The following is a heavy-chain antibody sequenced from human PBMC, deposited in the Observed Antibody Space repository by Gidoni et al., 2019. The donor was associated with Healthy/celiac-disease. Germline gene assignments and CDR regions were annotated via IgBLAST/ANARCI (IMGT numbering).Heavy chain of an antibody. CDR3: ARDLDTAMEFDY. J-gene: IGHJ4*02. CDR2: ISSSSSTI. V-gene: IGHV3-48*01. D-gene: IGHD5-18*01. Sequence: EVQLVESGGGLVQPGGSLRLSCAASGFPFSSYSMNWVRQAPGKGLEWVSDISSSSSTIYYADSVKGRFTISRDNAKNSLYLQMNSLRAEDTAVYYCARDLDTAMEFDYWGQGTLVTVSS. CDR1: GFPFSSYS.